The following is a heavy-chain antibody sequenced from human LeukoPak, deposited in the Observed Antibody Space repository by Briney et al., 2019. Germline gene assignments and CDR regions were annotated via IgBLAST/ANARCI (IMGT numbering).Heavy chain of an antibody. CDR1: GFSFSTYW. V-gene: IGHV3-7*01. Sequence: GGSLRLSCAASGFSFSTYWMSWVRQAPGKGLEWVANMKHDGSLRYYLDSVRGRFSISRDNAMNSLYLQMNSQRAEDSGLYYCTRDMQGSRLYLVGSQNDWGQGTLVTVSS. CDR2: MKHDGSLR. D-gene: IGHD1-26*01. CDR3: TRDMQGSRLYLVGSQND. J-gene: IGHJ4*02.